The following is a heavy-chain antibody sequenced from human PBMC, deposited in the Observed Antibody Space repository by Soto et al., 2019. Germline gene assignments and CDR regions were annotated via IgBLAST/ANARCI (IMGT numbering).Heavy chain of an antibody. CDR3: AYFTALNYYYGMDV. CDR2: ISGGGAGS. V-gene: IGHV3-23*01. CDR1: AFTFSTYA. D-gene: IGHD1-26*01. Sequence: GGSLRLSCAASAFTFSTYAMNWVRQAPGKGLEWVSSISGGGAGSDYADSVKGRFTISRDNSENTLFLQMNSLRAEDTAVYYCAYFTALNYYYGMDVWGQGTTVTVSS. J-gene: IGHJ6*02.